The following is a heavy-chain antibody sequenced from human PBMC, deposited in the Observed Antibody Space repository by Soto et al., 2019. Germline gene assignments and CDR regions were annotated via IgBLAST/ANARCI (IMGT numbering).Heavy chain of an antibody. J-gene: IGHJ5*02. CDR1: WSTFTSYA. V-gene: IGHV1-8*02. CDR3: AREDDL. CDR2: MNPNSGNT. Sequence: ASVPVSCQASWSTFTSYAMHWVRQATGQGLEWMGWMNPNSGNTGYAQKFQGRVTMTRNTSISTAYMELSSLRSEDTAVYYCAREDDLWGQGTLVTVSS.